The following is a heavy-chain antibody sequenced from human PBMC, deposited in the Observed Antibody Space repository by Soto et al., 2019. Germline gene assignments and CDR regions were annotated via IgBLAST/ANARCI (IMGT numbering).Heavy chain of an antibody. CDR2: IYYSGST. J-gene: IGHJ4*02. V-gene: IGHV4-61*01. D-gene: IGHD1-26*01. CDR3: ARGGYSGSWD. CDR1: GGSVSSGSYY. Sequence: QVQLQESGPGLVKPSETLSLTCTVSGGSVSSGSYYWSWIRQPPGKGLEWIGYIYYSGSTNYNPSLESRVTISVDTSKNQCSLKLSSVTAADTAVYYCARGGYSGSWDWGQGTLVTVSS.